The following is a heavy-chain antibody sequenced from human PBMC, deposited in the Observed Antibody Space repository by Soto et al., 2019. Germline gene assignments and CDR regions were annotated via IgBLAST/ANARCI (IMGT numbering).Heavy chain of an antibody. J-gene: IGHJ6*02. CDR1: GGTFSNYA. D-gene: IGHD3-10*01. CDR3: ARGRGFYIRSDEFDFYRTHV. CDR2: IIPIFGAA. V-gene: IGHV1-69*06. Sequence: GASVKVSCKXSGGTFSNYAMNWVRQAPGQGLEGMGGIIPIFGAATYAQKFQGRVRVTAEKYRGIDYMEVTSLISEHTAGYDCARGRGFYIRSDEFDFYRTHVWGQGTTVTVSS.